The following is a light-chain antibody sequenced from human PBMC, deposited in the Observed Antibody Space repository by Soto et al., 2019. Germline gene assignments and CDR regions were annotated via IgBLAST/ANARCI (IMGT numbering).Light chain of an antibody. V-gene: IGKV3-11*01. CDR2: DAS. CDR1: KSVSKY. Sequence: EIVLTQSPAPLTLTQGDRPTPSSRASKSVSKYLAWYQQKPGQVPGLVIDDASNRATGIRVRFSGSGSGTDFTLTISTLEPEDVAVYYFQQCSNSPTFGGGTKV. CDR3: QQCSNSPT. J-gene: IGKJ4*01.